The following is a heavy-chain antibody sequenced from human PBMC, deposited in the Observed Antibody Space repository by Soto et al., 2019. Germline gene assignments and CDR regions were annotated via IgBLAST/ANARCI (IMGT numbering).Heavy chain of an antibody. CDR3: ATREYCSSTSCYTGSWFDP. V-gene: IGHV1-69*06. J-gene: IGHJ5*02. D-gene: IGHD2-2*02. Sequence: VASVKVSCKASGGTFSSYAISWVRQAPGQGLEWMGGIIPIFGTANYAQKFQGRVTITADKSTSTAYMELSSLRSEDTAVYYCATREYCSSTSCYTGSWFDPWGQGTLVTVSS. CDR2: IIPIFGTA. CDR1: GGTFSSYA.